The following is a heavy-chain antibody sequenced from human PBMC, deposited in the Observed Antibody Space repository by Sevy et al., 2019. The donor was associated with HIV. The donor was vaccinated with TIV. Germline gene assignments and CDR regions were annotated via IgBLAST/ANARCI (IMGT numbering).Heavy chain of an antibody. CDR2: ISSSSSYI. CDR3: ATEGVAAIPFDY. J-gene: IGHJ4*02. Sequence: GGSLRLSCAASGFTFSTHSMNWVHQAPGKGLEWVSCISSSSSYIYYADSVKGRFTISRNNAKNSLYLQMNSLRAEDTAVYYCATEGVAAIPFDYWGQGTLVTVSS. CDR1: GFTFSTHS. V-gene: IGHV3-21*01. D-gene: IGHD2-15*01.